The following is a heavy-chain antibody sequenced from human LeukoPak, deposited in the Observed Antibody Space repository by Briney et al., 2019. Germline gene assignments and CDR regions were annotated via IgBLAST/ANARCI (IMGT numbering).Heavy chain of an antibody. V-gene: IGHV4-4*07. D-gene: IGHD3-3*01. CDR1: GGSISSYY. Sequence: SETLSLTCTVSGGSISSYYWSWIRQPAGKGLEWIGRIYTSGSTNYNPSLKSRVTMSVDTSKNQFSLKLSSVTAADTAVYYCARGRGGPLRFLEWTNLGYMDVWGKGTTVTVSS. CDR2: IYTSGST. CDR3: ARGRGGPLRFLEWTNLGYMDV. J-gene: IGHJ6*03.